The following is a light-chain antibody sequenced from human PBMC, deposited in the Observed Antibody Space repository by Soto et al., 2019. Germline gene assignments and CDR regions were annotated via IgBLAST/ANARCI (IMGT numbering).Light chain of an antibody. Sequence: DIQMTQSPSSLSASVGDRVTITCRASQSIYSNLNWYQQKPGKAPKLLIFAASTLQSGVPSRFSGSGSGTDFTLTISSLQPDDFATYYCQQSYSPFLTFGGGTKVEIK. J-gene: IGKJ4*01. CDR1: QSIYSN. V-gene: IGKV1-39*01. CDR3: QQSYSPFLT. CDR2: AAS.